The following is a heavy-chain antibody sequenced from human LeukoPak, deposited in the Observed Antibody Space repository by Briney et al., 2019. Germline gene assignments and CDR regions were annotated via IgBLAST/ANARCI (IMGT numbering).Heavy chain of an antibody. D-gene: IGHD3-22*01. CDR1: GFTLSSYW. CDR3: ARDYYDSSGSYYFDY. V-gene: IGHV4-59*01. CDR2: IYYSGST. Sequence: PGGSLRLSCAASGFTLSSYWMSWVRQAPGKGLEWIGYIYYSGSTNYNPSLKSRVTISVDTSKNQFSLKLSSVTAADTAVYYCARDYYDSSGSYYFDYWGQGTLVTVSS. J-gene: IGHJ4*02.